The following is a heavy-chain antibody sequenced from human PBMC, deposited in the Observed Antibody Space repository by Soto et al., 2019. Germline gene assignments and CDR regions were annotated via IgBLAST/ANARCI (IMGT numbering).Heavy chain of an antibody. Sequence: ETLSLTCTVSGGSVSSGSYYWSWIRQPPGKGLEWVSVISGSGGSTYDADSVKGRFTISRDNSKNTLYLQMNSLRAEDTAVFYCARRSSGWYFDYWGQGTVVTVSS. CDR3: ARRSSGWYFDY. CDR1: GGSVSSGSYY. D-gene: IGHD6-19*01. J-gene: IGHJ4*02. V-gene: IGHV3-23*01. CDR2: ISGSGGST.